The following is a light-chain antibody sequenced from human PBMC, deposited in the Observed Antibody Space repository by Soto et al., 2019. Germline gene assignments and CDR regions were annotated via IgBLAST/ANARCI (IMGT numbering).Light chain of an antibody. CDR1: SSDVGSYNL. CDR3: CSYAGISTVV. V-gene: IGLV2-23*01. Sequence: QSVLTQPASVSGSPGQSITISCTGTSSDVGSYNLVSWYQQHPGKAPKLMIYEGSKRPSGVSNRFSGSKSGNTASLTISGLQAEDEADYYCCSYAGISTVVFGGGTKLTVL. J-gene: IGLJ2*01. CDR2: EGS.